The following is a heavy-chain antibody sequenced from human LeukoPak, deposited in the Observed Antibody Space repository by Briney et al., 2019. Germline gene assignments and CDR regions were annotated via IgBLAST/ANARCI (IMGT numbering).Heavy chain of an antibody. J-gene: IGHJ5*02. CDR1: GFTFSSYS. CDR2: ISSSSSYI. CDR3: ASYYGSGSYPPFDP. V-gene: IGHV3-21*01. Sequence: GGSLRLSCAASGFTFSSYSMNWVRQAPGKGLEWVSSISSSSSYIYYADSVKGRFTISRDNAKNSLYLQMNSLRAGDTAVYYCASYYGSGSYPPFDPWGQGTLVTVSS. D-gene: IGHD3-10*01.